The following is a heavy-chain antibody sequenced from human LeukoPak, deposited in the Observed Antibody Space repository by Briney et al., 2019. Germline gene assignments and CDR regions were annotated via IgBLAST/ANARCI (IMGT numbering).Heavy chain of an antibody. V-gene: IGHV1-46*01. D-gene: IGHD5-18*01. Sequence: ASVKVSCKASGYTFTNYYMHWVRHAPEQWLEWMGIIKPSDGKTSYAQKYQGKVTMTRDTSTSTVYVELSSLRSEGTAVYYCAREIGPRQLHLWGSAFDYWGQGTLVTVSS. CDR3: AREIGPRQLHLWGSAFDY. J-gene: IGHJ4*02. CDR2: IKPSDGKT. CDR1: GYTFTNYY.